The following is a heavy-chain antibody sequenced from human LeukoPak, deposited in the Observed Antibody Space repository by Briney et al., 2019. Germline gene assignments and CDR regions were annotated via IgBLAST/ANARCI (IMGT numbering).Heavy chain of an antibody. D-gene: IGHD6-13*01. V-gene: IGHV1-69*01. J-gene: IGHJ6*02. Sequence: SVKVSCKASGGTLSSYAISWVRQAPGQGLEWMGGIIPIFGTANYAQKFQGRVTITADESTSTAHMELSSLRSEDTAVYYCARVRAAAGSRYYYYGMDVWGQGTTVTVSS. CDR2: IIPIFGTA. CDR1: GGTLSSYA. CDR3: ARVRAAAGSRYYYYGMDV.